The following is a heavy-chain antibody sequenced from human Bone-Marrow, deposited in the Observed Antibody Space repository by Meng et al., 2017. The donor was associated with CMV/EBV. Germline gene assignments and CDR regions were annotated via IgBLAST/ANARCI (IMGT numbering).Heavy chain of an antibody. CDR1: GCSVSSGSYS. CDR3: ARDRNYDFWSGYPLD. Sequence: GCSVSSGSYSWRWIRQPPVKGLEWIGYIYYSGRTNYNPSLKSRVTISVDTSKNQFSLKLSSVTAADTAVYYCARDRNYDFWSGYPLDWGQGTLVTVSS. D-gene: IGHD3-3*01. J-gene: IGHJ4*02. V-gene: IGHV4-61*01. CDR2: IYYSGRT.